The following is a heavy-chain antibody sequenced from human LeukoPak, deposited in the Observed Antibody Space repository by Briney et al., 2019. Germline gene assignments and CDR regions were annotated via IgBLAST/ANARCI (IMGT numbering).Heavy chain of an antibody. CDR3: ARGGGDYCFDY. CDR2: VSRSGGST. J-gene: IGHJ4*02. D-gene: IGHD2-21*02. CDR1: GSTFSNYA. V-gene: IGHV3-23*01. Sequence: GGSLRLSCAASGSTFSNYAMSWVRQAPGKGLEWVSAVSRSGGSTYYADSVKGRFTISRDNSKNTLYLQMNSLGAEDTAVYFCARGGGDYCFDYWGQGALVTVSS.